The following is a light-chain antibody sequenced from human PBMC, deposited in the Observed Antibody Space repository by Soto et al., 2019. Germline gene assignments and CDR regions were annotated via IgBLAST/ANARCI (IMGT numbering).Light chain of an antibody. Sequence: DIEMTQSPDYLAVSLGERATLNCKTSQSVLSSSNNKNYLAWYQQRPGQPPKLLLYWASTRESGVPDRFSGSGSGTDFALTITSLQAEEVAVYFCQQYESTPPTFGQGTKLEIK. CDR3: QQYESTPPT. CDR2: WAS. J-gene: IGKJ2*01. CDR1: QSVLSSSNNKNY. V-gene: IGKV4-1*01.